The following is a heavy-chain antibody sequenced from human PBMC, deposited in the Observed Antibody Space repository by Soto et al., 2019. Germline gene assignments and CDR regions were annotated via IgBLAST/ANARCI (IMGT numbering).Heavy chain of an antibody. V-gene: IGHV4-30-4*01. D-gene: IGHD6-6*01. CDR3: ARDFKRYSSSPAPLEY. CDR2: IFYSGTT. CDR1: GDSISSGDYY. Sequence: QVQLQESGPGLVQPSQTLSLTCTVSGDSISSGDYYWSWVRQSPGKVLEWIGCIFYSGTTYYNPSLETRLTMSVDTSKNQFSLSLSSVTAADTAMYFCARDFKRYSSSPAPLEYWGQGTLVTVSS. J-gene: IGHJ4*02.